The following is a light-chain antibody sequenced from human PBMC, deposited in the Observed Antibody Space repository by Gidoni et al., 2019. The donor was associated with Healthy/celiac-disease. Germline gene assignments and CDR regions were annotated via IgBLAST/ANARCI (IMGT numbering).Light chain of an antibody. CDR3: SSYTSSSTVV. Sequence: QSALTQPPSVSGSPGQSITISCTGTSSDVGGYNYVSWYQQHPGKAPKLMIYEVSNRPSGVSNRFSGSRSGNPAALTISGLQAEDEADYYCSSYTSSSTVVFGGGTKLTVL. J-gene: IGLJ2*01. V-gene: IGLV2-14*01. CDR1: SSDVGGYNY. CDR2: EVS.